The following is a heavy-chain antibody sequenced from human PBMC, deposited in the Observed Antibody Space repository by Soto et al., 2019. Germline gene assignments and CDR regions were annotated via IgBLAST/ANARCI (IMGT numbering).Heavy chain of an antibody. J-gene: IGHJ4*02. CDR1: GYTFTSYA. Sequence: ASVKVSCKASGYTFTSYAMHWVRQAPGQRLEWMGWINAGNGNTKYSQKFQGRVTITRDTSASTAYMELSSLRSEDTAVYYCAILLLWFGESAERSDWWGQGTLVTVSS. CDR2: INAGNGNT. CDR3: AILLLWFGESAERSDW. D-gene: IGHD3-10*01. V-gene: IGHV1-3*01.